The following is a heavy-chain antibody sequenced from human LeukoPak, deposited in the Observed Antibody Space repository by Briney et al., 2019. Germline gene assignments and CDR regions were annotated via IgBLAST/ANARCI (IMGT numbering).Heavy chain of an antibody. D-gene: IGHD2-21*01. Sequence: PGGSLRLSCAASGFTFSKYAMSWVRQAPGKGLEWVSAISGSGGSLYHADSVKGRFTISRDNSKNTLYLQMNSLRAEDTAVYYCAKVPSVVSNIVYWGQGTLVTVSS. V-gene: IGHV3-23*01. J-gene: IGHJ4*02. CDR2: ISGSGGSL. CDR1: GFTFSKYA. CDR3: AKVPSVVSNIVY.